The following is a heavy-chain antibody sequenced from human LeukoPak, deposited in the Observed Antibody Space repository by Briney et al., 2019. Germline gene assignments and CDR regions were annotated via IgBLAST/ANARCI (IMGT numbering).Heavy chain of an antibody. CDR1: GFTFDDYG. CDR2: INWNGDTI. CDR3: ARDLESLDYYDPNGQGGFDY. Sequence: GGSLRLSCAASGFTFDDYGMTWVRQAPGKGLEWVSGINWNGDTIGYADSVKGRFTTSRDNAKKSVYLDMNNLRAEDTAMYYCARDLESLDYYDPNGQGGFDYWGQGTLVTVSS. D-gene: IGHD3-22*01. J-gene: IGHJ4*02. V-gene: IGHV3-20*04.